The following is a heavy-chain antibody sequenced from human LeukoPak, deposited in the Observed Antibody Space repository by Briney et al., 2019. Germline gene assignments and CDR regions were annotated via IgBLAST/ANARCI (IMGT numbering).Heavy chain of an antibody. J-gene: IGHJ4*02. Sequence: GGSLRLSCAASGFTVSSNYMSWVRQAPGKGLEWVSVIYSGGSTYYADSVKGRFTISRDNSKSTLYLQMNSLRAEDTAVYYCARGDYYDSSGYPAWDYWGQGTLVTVSS. D-gene: IGHD3-22*01. V-gene: IGHV3-53*01. CDR3: ARGDYYDSSGYPAWDY. CDR1: GFTVSSNY. CDR2: IYSGGST.